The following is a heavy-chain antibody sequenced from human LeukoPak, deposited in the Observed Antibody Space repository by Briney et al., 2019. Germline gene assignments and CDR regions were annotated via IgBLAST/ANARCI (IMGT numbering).Heavy chain of an antibody. CDR3: ARVWYYDTLDY. J-gene: IGHJ4*02. Sequence: SETLSLTCTVSGGSISSYYWSWIRQPPGKGLEWIGYICYSGSTNYNPSLKSRVTISVDTSKNQFSLKLSSVTAADTAVYYCARVWYYDTLDYWGQGTLITVSS. D-gene: IGHD3-22*01. V-gene: IGHV4-59*01. CDR1: GGSISSYY. CDR2: ICYSGST.